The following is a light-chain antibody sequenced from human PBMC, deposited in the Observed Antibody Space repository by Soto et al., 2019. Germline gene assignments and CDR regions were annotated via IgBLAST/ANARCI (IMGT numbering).Light chain of an antibody. V-gene: IGKV3-15*01. CDR3: QQYDSWPIT. Sequence: EIVMTQSLAAVSVSPGERATLSCGASQSVRTNLAWYQQKAGQAPRLLIYTSSTRATDIPARFSGSGSGTEFTLTISSLQSEDFAVYYCQQYDSWPITLGQGTRLE. J-gene: IGKJ5*01. CDR2: TSS. CDR1: QSVRTN.